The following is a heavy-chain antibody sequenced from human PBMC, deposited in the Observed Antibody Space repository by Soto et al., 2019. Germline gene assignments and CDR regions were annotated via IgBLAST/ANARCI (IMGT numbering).Heavy chain of an antibody. D-gene: IGHD2-8*01. CDR2: INAGNGNT. Sequence: QVQLVQSGAEVKKPGASVKVSCKASGYTFTSYAMHWVHQAPGQRLEWMGWINAGNGNTKYSQKFQGRVTITRDTSASTAYMELSSLRSEDTAVYYCARGDIVLMVYAIPVAFDIWGQGTMVTVSS. J-gene: IGHJ3*02. CDR3: ARGDIVLMVYAIPVAFDI. CDR1: GYTFTSYA. V-gene: IGHV1-3*01.